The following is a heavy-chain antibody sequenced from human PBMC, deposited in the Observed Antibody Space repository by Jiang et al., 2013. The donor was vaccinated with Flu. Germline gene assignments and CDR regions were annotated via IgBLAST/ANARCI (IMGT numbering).Heavy chain of an antibody. Sequence: RSLRLSCAASGFTFSSYGMHWVRQAPGKGLEWVAIIWYDGSNKYYADSVKGRFTISRDNSKNTLYLQMNSLRAEDTAVYYCARDREYYGSGSSKGVDYWGQGTLVTVSS. V-gene: IGHV3-33*01. CDR3: ARDREYYGSGSSKGVDY. CDR1: GFTFSSYG. D-gene: IGHD3-10*01. CDR2: IWYDGSNK. J-gene: IGHJ4*02.